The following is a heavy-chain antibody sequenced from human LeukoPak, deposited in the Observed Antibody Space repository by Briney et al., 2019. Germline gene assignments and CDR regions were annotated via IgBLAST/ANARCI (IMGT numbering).Heavy chain of an antibody. CDR1: GYIFTSYY. Sequence: ASVKVSCKASGYIFTSYYMHWVRQAPGQGLEWMGMINPHSGSTTYAQKFQGRVTMSRDTSTSIAYMDLSSLRSEDTAVYYCAIHPTGSRSAFEYWGQGTLVTVSS. CDR2: INPHSGST. J-gene: IGHJ4*02. CDR3: AIHPTGSRSAFEY. D-gene: IGHD1-1*01. V-gene: IGHV1-46*01.